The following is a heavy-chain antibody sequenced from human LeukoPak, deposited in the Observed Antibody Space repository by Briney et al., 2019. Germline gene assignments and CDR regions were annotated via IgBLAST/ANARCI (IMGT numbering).Heavy chain of an antibody. CDR3: ARDRDQPRDY. V-gene: IGHV3-21*01. J-gene: IGHJ4*02. Sequence: PSETLSLTCTVSGGSISSSSYSWGWIRQAPGKGLEWVSSISSSSSYIYYADSVKGRFTISRDNAKNSLYLQMNSLRAEDTAVYYCARDRDQPRDYWGQGTLVTVSS. CDR2: ISSSSSYI. CDR1: GGSISSSSYS.